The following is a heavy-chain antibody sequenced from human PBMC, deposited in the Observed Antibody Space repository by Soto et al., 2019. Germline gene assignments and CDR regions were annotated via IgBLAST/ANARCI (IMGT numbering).Heavy chain of an antibody. CDR2: ISYDGSNE. D-gene: IGHD6-19*01. Sequence: PGGSLRLSCAASGFTFSTYGMHWVRQAPGKGLEWVAVISYDGSNEYYADSVKGRFTISRDNSKNTLYLQMNSLRAEDTAVYYCAYRSGWFFDYWGQGTLVTVSS. V-gene: IGHV3-30*03. J-gene: IGHJ4*02. CDR1: GFTFSTYG. CDR3: AYRSGWFFDY.